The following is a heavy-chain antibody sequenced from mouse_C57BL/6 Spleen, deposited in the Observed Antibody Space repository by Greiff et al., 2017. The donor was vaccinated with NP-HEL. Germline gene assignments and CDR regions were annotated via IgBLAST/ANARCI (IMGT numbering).Heavy chain of an antibody. CDR3: ARGDYGNYVPFDY. D-gene: IGHD2-1*01. CDR2: INPSSGYT. CDR1: GYTFTSYW. Sequence: QVQLQQSGAELAKPGASVKLSCKASGYTFTSYWMHWVKQRPGQGLEWIGYINPSSGYTKYNQKFKDKATLTADKSSSTAYMQLSSLTYEDSAVYYCARGDYGNYVPFDYWGQGTTLTVSS. J-gene: IGHJ2*01. V-gene: IGHV1-7*01.